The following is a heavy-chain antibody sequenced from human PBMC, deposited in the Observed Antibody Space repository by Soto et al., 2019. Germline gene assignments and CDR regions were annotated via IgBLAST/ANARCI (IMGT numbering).Heavy chain of an antibody. V-gene: IGHV4-4*02. CDR1: SGSISSAHW. CDR3: ATNSYYSLGV. J-gene: IGHJ6*02. CDR2: IYHSGST. Sequence: SDTLSLTCAVSSGSISSAHWWNWVRQPPGKGLEWIGEIYHSGSTNYNPSLKSRVTVSVDKSMNQFSLKLTSVTAADTAVYYCATNSYYSLGVWGQGTTVTVSS.